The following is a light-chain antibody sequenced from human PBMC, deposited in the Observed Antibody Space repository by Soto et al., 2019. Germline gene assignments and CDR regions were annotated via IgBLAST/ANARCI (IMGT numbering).Light chain of an antibody. V-gene: IGKV1-39*01. Sequence: IQMTQSPSSLSASVGASATITCRASQSISRNLNWYQQKPGTAPKLLIFAASSLQSGVPSRFSGGGSGTDFTLTISSVQPEEFASYYCQQSYTSLTFGGGTKVDIK. CDR1: QSISRN. CDR2: AAS. CDR3: QQSYTSLT. J-gene: IGKJ4*01.